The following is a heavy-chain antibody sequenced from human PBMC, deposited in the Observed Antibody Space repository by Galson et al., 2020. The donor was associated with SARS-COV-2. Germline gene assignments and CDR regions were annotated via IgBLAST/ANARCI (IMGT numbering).Heavy chain of an antibody. CDR1: GITFSDHA. CDR3: ARDGQLSSGWAFDY. V-gene: IGHV3-33*01. CDR2: IFFDGSDK. J-gene: IGHJ4*02. D-gene: IGHD6-25*01. Sequence: GESPKISRSASGITFSDHAIHWVRQAPGKGLGWVANIFFDGSDKYYGESVKGRFTIPRDSSKNKAYLQMNNLKVDDTAVYYCARDGQLSSGWAFDYWGQGTLVTVSS.